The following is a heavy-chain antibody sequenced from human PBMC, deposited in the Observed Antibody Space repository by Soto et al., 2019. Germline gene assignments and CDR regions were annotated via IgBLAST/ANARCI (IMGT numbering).Heavy chain of an antibody. CDR3: VKNGAYALDY. Sequence: SETLSLTCAVSGDSISSDNWWSWVRQPPEKVLEWIWEFYRGTSPTYNPFLDSRVTISVDKSKNQFSLKLNSVTAADTAVYYCVKNGAYALDYWGQGTLVTVSS. J-gene: IGHJ4*02. CDR1: GDSISSDNW. D-gene: IGHD4-17*01. CDR2: FYRGTSP. V-gene: IGHV4-4*02.